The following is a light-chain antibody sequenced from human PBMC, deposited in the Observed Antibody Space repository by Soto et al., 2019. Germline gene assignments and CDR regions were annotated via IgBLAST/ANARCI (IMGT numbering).Light chain of an antibody. J-gene: IGKJ1*01. CDR3: QQYNSYSRT. V-gene: IGKV1-5*01. Sequence: DIQMTQSPSTLSASVGDRVTITCRASQSISSWLAWYQQKPGKAPKLLIYDASSLESGVPSRFSGSGSGTEFTXTXSSXXXXDFATYYCQQYNSYSRTFGQGTKVEIK. CDR2: DAS. CDR1: QSISSW.